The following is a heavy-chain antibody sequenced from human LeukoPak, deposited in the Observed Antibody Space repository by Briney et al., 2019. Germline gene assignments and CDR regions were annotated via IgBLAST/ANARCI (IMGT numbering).Heavy chain of an antibody. J-gene: IGHJ4*02. CDR1: GYTFTGYY. CDR3: ASPKYRYSSSWNYFDY. CDR2: INPSGGST. D-gene: IGHD6-13*01. Sequence: ASVKVSCKASGYTFTGYYMHWVRQAPGQGLEWMGIINPSGGSTSYAQKFQGRVTMTRDTSTSTVYMELSSLRSEDTAVYYCASPKYRYSSSWNYFDYWGQGTLVTVSS. V-gene: IGHV1-46*01.